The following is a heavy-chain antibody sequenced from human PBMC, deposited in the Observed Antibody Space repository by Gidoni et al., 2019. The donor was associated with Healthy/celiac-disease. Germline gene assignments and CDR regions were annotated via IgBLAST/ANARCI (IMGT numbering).Heavy chain of an antibody. J-gene: IGHJ6*02. D-gene: IGHD3-10*01. CDR1: GFTFSSYA. CDR3: AKEPYGSGSYEDV. CDR2: ISGRGGST. Sequence: EVQLLESGGGVVQPGGSLGLSCADSGFTFSSYAMSWVRQAPGKGLEWVSAISGRGGSTYYADSVKGRFTISRDNSKNTLYLQMNSLRAEDTAVYYCAKEPYGSGSYEDVWGQGTTVTVSS. V-gene: IGHV3-23*01.